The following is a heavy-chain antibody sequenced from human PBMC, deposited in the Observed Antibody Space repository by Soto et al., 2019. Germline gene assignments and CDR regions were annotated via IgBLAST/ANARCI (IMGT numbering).Heavy chain of an antibody. D-gene: IGHD3-10*01. CDR2: IYSGGST. V-gene: IGHV3-53*04. CDR3: ARVLLTMVRGVSTYFDY. CDR1: GFTVSSNY. J-gene: IGHJ4*02. Sequence: GGSLRLSCAASGFTVSSNYMSRVRQAPGKGLEWVSVIYSGGSTYYADSVKGRFTISRHNSKNTLYLQMNSLRAEDTAVYYCARVLLTMVRGVSTYFDYWGQGTLVPVSS.